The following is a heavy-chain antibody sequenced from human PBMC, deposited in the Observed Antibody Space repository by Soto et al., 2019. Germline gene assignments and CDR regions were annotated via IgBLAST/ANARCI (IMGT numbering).Heavy chain of an antibody. CDR1: GFTLSNYG. CDR2: IWCDGTTT. Sequence: QVQLVESGGGLVQPGRSLTLSCVASGFTLSNYGMHWVRQAPGKGLEWVAVIWCDGTTTYSADSVKGRFSISRDNSKNALFLQMSSLRAEDTAVYYCARIVESAGSSSWVDTWGQGTLVTVSS. CDR3: ARIVESAGSSSWVDT. V-gene: IGHV3-33*01. J-gene: IGHJ5*02. D-gene: IGHD1-26*01.